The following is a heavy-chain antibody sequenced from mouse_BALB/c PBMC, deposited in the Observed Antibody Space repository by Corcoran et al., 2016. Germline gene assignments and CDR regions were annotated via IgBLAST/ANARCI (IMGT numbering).Heavy chain of an antibody. D-gene: IGHD2-1*01. V-gene: IGHV1-84*02. CDR3: ARSDLLAY. CDR2: IYPGSGNT. Sequence: QILLQQSGPELVKPGASVKMSCKASGYTFTDYYMNWVKQSPGKGLEWIGWIYPGSGNTKYNEKFKGKATLTVDTSSSTAYMQLGSLTSEDTAVYVCARSDLLAYWGQGTTLTVSS. CDR1: GYTFTDYY. J-gene: IGHJ2*01.